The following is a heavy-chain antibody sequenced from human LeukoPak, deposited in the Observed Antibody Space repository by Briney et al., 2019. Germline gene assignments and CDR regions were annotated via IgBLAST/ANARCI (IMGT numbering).Heavy chain of an antibody. Sequence: SETLSLTCTVSGDSISTSNSYWGWIRQPPGKGLEWIGSIYYSGSTYYNPSLKSRVTISVDTSKNQFSLKLSSVTAADTAVYYCARDGGAARDYMDVWGKGTTVTVSS. CDR3: ARDGGAARDYMDV. J-gene: IGHJ6*03. CDR1: GDSISTSNSY. V-gene: IGHV4-39*07. D-gene: IGHD6-6*01. CDR2: IYYSGST.